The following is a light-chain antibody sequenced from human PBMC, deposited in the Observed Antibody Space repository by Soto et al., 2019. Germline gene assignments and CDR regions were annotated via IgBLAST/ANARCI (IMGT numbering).Light chain of an antibody. CDR2: GQG. CDR3: QSYDSSLSVV. CDR1: SSNIGAGYA. J-gene: IGLJ2*01. Sequence: QSVLTQPPSGSGALGQRVTISCTGNSSNIGAGYAVHWYQQLPGTPPKLLIYGQGYGPSGVPDRFSGSKSGTSSSLAITGLQAEDEADYYCQSYDSSLSVVFGGGTKLTVL. V-gene: IGLV1-40*01.